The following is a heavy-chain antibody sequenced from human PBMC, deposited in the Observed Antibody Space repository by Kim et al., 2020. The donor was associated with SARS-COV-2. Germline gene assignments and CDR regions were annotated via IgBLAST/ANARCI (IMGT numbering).Heavy chain of an antibody. Sequence: GRSLRLSCAASGFTFSSYAMHWVRQAPGKGLEWVAVISYDGSNKYYADSVKGRFTISRDNSKNTLYLQMNSLRAEDTAVYYCARDHVWFGESGYYYGMYVWGQGTTVTVSS. CDR1: GFTFSSYA. CDR2: ISYDGSNK. CDR3: ARDHVWFGESGYYYGMYV. J-gene: IGHJ6*02. V-gene: IGHV3-30*04. D-gene: IGHD3-10*01.